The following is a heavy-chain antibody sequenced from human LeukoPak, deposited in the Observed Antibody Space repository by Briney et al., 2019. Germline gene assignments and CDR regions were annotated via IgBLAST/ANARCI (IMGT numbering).Heavy chain of an antibody. Sequence: SGGSLRLSCAASGFTFSSYAMHWVRQAPGKGLEWVAVISYDGSNKYYADSVKGRFTISRDNSKNTLYLQMNSLRSEDTAVYYCARDPPPTSRIVGATNPDYWGQGTLVTVSS. D-gene: IGHD1-26*01. CDR1: GFTFSSYA. CDR2: ISYDGSNK. V-gene: IGHV3-30-3*01. J-gene: IGHJ4*02. CDR3: ARDPPPTSRIVGATNPDY.